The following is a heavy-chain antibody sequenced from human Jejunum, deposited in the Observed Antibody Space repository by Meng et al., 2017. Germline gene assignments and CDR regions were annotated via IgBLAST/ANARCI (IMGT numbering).Heavy chain of an antibody. D-gene: IGHD2-2*01. Sequence: QVQLVQSGAEVKTPGASLKASCKASGYSFTGYYMHWVRQAPGQGLEWLGRINTYSGDTNYAQKFQGRVTMTRDTSISTAYMELSSLSSDDTALYYCASNTDCTSTSCYAYWGQGTLVTVSS. V-gene: IGHV1-2*06. CDR3: ASNTDCTSTSCYAY. J-gene: IGHJ4*02. CDR2: INTYSGDT. CDR1: GYSFTGYY.